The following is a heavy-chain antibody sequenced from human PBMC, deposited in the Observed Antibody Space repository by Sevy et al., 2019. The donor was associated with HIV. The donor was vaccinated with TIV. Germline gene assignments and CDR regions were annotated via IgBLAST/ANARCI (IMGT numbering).Heavy chain of an antibody. CDR1: GFTFSSYS. Sequence: GGSLRLSCTASGFTFSSYSMNWVRQAPGKGLEWVSYISSSSSTMYYADSVKGRFTISRDKAKNSLYQQMNSLRDEDTAVYYCASKTPGDAFDYWGQGTLVTVSS. CDR3: ASKTPGDAFDY. J-gene: IGHJ4*02. CDR2: ISSSSSTM. V-gene: IGHV3-48*02.